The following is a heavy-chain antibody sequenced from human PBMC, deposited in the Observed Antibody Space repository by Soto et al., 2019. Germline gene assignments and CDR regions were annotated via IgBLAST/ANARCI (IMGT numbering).Heavy chain of an antibody. Sequence: RSLSVYGAISRVIFSSKWMHMFRQDPGKGLVWVSRINSDGSSTSYADSVKGRFAITRDNAKNTLYLQTKSLRSEDTAVYYCAREWSGSHYYYYGMDVWAQGTTVTVYS. D-gene: IGHD1-26*01. V-gene: IGHV3-74*01. CDR1: RVIFSSKW. CDR3: AREWSGSHYYYYGMDV. CDR2: INSDGSST. J-gene: IGHJ6*02.